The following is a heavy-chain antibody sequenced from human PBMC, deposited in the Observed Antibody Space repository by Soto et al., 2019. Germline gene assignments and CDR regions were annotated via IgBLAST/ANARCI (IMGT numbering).Heavy chain of an antibody. J-gene: IGHJ4*02. V-gene: IGHV4-30-2*01. CDR1: GGSISSGGYS. D-gene: IGHD3-22*01. Sequence: QLQLQESGSGLVKPSQTLSLTCAVSGGSISSGGYSWSWIRQPPGKGLEWIGYIYHSGSTYYNPSLKSRVTISVDRSKNQFSRKLSSVTAADTAVYYCARGYYDSSGYPRFDYWGQGTLVTVSS. CDR3: ARGYYDSSGYPRFDY. CDR2: IYHSGST.